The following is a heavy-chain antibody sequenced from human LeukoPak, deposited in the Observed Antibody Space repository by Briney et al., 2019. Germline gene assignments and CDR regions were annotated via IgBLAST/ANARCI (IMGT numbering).Heavy chain of an antibody. Sequence: GGSLRLPSAASGFTFGSYAMYWVRQAPGKGLEGVSGISGSGGSTFYADSVKGRFTISRDNSENTVYLQMNSLRADDTAVYYCAKTTAGYSSGRYPGWPVDYWGQGTLVTVSS. CDR2: ISGSGGST. V-gene: IGHV3-23*01. D-gene: IGHD6-19*01. CDR3: AKTTAGYSSGRYPGWPVDY. J-gene: IGHJ4*02. CDR1: GFTFGSYA.